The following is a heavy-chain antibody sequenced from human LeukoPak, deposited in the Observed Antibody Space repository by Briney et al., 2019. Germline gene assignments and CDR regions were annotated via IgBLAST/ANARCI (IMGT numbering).Heavy chain of an antibody. D-gene: IGHD6-13*01. J-gene: IGHJ4*02. CDR3: AKDEYSSSWSLGVY. CDR2: ISYDGSNK. Sequence: GGSPRLSCAASGFTFSSYGMHWVRQAPGKGLEWVAVISYDGSNKYYADSVKGRFTISRDNSKNTLYLQMNSLRAEDTAVYYCAKDEYSSSWSLGVYWGQGTLVTVSS. CDR1: GFTFSSYG. V-gene: IGHV3-30*18.